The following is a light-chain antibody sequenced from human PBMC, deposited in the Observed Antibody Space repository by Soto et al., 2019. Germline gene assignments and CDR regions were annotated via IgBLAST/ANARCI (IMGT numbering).Light chain of an antibody. J-gene: IGKJ2*01. CDR3: QQYGSSSFT. V-gene: IGKV3-20*01. Sequence: EIVLTQSPGTLSLSSGERATLSCRASQSVSSCYLAWYQQKPGQAPRLLVYATPSRATGIPDRFSGSGSGTDFTLTISRLEPEDFAVYYCQQYGSSSFTFGQGTKLEIK. CDR2: ATP. CDR1: QSVSSCY.